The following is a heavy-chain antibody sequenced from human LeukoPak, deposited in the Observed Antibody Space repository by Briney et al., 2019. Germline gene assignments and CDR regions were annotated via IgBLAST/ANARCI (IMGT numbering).Heavy chain of an antibody. CDR2: IRYDGSNK. V-gene: IGHV3-30*02. J-gene: IGHJ4*02. CDR3: ARGRYDFWSGYYEGDYFDY. Sequence: SGGSLRLSCAASGFTFSSYGMHWVRQAPGKGLEWVAFIRYDGSNKYYADSVKGRFTISRDNAKNSLYLQMNSLRAEDTAVYYCARGRYDFWSGYYEGDYFDYWGQGTLVTVSS. CDR1: GFTFSSYG. D-gene: IGHD3-3*01.